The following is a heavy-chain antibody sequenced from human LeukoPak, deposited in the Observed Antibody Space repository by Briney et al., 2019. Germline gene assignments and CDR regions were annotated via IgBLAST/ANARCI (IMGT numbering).Heavy chain of an antibody. D-gene: IGHD1-26*01. V-gene: IGHV3-74*01. J-gene: IGHJ4*02. CDR3: AEAAVGAQVDY. CDR2: INKDGSNT. CDR1: GFTFSTYW. Sequence: PGGSLRVSCAASGFTFSTYWMHWVRQAPGKGLVWVSRINKDGSNTRCADSVKGRFTISRDNAKNTLYLQMNSLRADDTAVYYCAEAAVGAQVDYWGQGTLVTVSS.